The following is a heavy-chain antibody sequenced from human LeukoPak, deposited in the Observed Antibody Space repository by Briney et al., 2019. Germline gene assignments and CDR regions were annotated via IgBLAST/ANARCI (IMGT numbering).Heavy chain of an antibody. Sequence: PGGSLRLSCAASGFTFDDYAMHWVRQAPGKGLEWVSGISWNSGSIGYADSVKGRFTISRDNAKNSLYLQMNSLRAEDMALYYCAKGVLRFLEWSFDYWGQGTLVTVSS. CDR3: AKGVLRFLEWSFDY. V-gene: IGHV3-9*03. CDR2: ISWNSGSI. CDR1: GFTFDDYA. J-gene: IGHJ4*02. D-gene: IGHD3-3*01.